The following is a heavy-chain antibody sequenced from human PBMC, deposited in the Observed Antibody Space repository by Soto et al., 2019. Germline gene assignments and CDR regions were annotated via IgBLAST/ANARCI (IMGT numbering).Heavy chain of an antibody. CDR2: ISSIGVAT. V-gene: IGHV3-48*03. CDR1: GFTFSIHE. Sequence: ESGGGLVQXGGSLRLSCAASGFTFSIHEMXWXRQAPGKGLEWVSYISSIGVATYYADSVKGRFTISGDNAKNSLYLQMNSLRAEDTAVYYCAREGRVGGIDYWGQGTPVTVSS. J-gene: IGHJ4*02. D-gene: IGHD6-19*01. CDR3: AREGRVGGIDY.